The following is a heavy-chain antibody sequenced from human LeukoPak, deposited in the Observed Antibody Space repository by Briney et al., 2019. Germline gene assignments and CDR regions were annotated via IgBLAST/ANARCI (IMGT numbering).Heavy chain of an antibody. D-gene: IGHD4-17*01. J-gene: IGHJ4*02. Sequence: ASVKVSCKTSGYTFTNRGITWVRQSPGQGLEWMGWISAYRGHTNYAQNLQGRVTMTTDTSTSTAYMELERLTSDDTAVYYCARMGGWEQSDYEGNPDYWGQGTLVTVSS. CDR2: ISAYRGHT. CDR3: ARMGGWEQSDYEGNPDY. V-gene: IGHV1-18*01. CDR1: GYTFTNRG.